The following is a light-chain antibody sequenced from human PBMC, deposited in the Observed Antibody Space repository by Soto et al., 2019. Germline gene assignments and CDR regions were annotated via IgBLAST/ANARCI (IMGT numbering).Light chain of an antibody. V-gene: IGKV1-9*01. J-gene: IGKJ3*01. CDR3: QQVNSYPFT. CDR2: AAS. Sequence: DIQLTQSPSFLSASVADSVTITCRASQGISSYLVWYQQKPGKAPKLLIYAASTLQSGVPSRFSGGGSGTDFTLTISSLQPEDFATYYCQQVNSYPFTFGPGTKVDIK. CDR1: QGISSY.